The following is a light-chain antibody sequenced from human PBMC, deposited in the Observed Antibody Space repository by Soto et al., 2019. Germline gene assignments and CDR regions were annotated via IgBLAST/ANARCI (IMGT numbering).Light chain of an antibody. V-gene: IGKV3-11*01. CDR3: QKRINWPLT. CDR2: DAT. J-gene: IGKJ4*01. Sequence: DIVLTQSPATLSLSPGERATLSCRASQSVSSYLAWYQQKPGQAPRLLISDATNRATGIPARFSGSGSGTEFTLTIDSLEPEDFAVYYCQKRINWPLTFGGGTKVEIK. CDR1: QSVSSY.